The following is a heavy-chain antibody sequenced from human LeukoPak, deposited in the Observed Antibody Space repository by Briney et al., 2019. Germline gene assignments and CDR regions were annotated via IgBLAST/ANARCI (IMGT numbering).Heavy chain of an antibody. Sequence: ASVKVSCKASGYTFTSYAMHWVRQAPGQRLEWMGWINAGNGNTEYSQKFQGRVTITRDTSASTAYMELSSLRSEDTAVYYCARDIVVVPAAMRYYYYGMDVWGKGTTVTVSS. D-gene: IGHD2-2*01. CDR1: GYTFTSYA. V-gene: IGHV1-3*01. J-gene: IGHJ6*04. CDR3: ARDIVVVPAAMRYYYYGMDV. CDR2: INAGNGNT.